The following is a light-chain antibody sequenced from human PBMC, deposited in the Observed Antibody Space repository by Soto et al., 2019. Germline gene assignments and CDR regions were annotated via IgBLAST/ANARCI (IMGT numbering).Light chain of an antibody. CDR1: SSNIGAGYD. J-gene: IGLJ1*01. CDR2: GNS. V-gene: IGLV1-40*01. Sequence: QSVLTQPPSVSGAPGQRVTISCTGSSSNIGAGYDVHWYQQLPGSAPKLLTYGNSNRPSGVPDRFSGSKSGTSASLAITGLQAEDEADYSCQSYDGSLSGYVFGSGTKVTVL. CDR3: QSYDGSLSGYV.